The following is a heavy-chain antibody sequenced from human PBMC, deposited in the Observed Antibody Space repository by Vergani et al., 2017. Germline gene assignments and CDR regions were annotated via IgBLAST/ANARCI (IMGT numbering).Heavy chain of an antibody. Sequence: QMQLQESGPGLLKPSQTLSLTCSVSGGSIDGVSSYWTWIRQPAGNGLEWIGRIYKSGRTNYNPSLQSRVTISLDTSKNQFSLNLTSVTAADTGVYFCARDRVTVVRNQYYGMDVWGQGTTVIVSS. CDR1: GGSIDGVSSY. V-gene: IGHV4-61*02. J-gene: IGHJ6*02. D-gene: IGHD3-10*01. CDR3: ARDRVTVVRNQYYGMDV. CDR2: IYKSGRT.